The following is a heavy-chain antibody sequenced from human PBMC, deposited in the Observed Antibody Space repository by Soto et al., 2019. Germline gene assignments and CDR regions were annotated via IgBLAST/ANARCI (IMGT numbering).Heavy chain of an antibody. Sequence: QVQLVESGGGVVQPGRSLRLSCAASGFTFSSYGMHWVRQAPGKGLEWVAVIWYDGSNKYYAESVKGRFTISRDNSKKTLDLQMNSLRVGDTGVYYWARDQFEVRGVIGMDVWGQGTTVTVSS. CDR1: GFTFSSYG. V-gene: IGHV3-33*01. J-gene: IGHJ6*02. D-gene: IGHD3-10*01. CDR3: ARDQFEVRGVIGMDV. CDR2: IWYDGSNK.